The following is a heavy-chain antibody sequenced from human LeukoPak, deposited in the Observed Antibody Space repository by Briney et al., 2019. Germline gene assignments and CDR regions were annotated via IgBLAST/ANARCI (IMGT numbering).Heavy chain of an antibody. CDR3: ARDASSGYSHYDY. D-gene: IGHD3-22*01. V-gene: IGHV3-21*01. Sequence: GGSLRLFCAAWGFLFRSYSMNWLRQSPGKGLECVSSINSSSSYIYYADSVKGRFTISRDNAKNSLYLQMNSLRAEDTAVYYCARDASSGYSHYDYWGQGTLVTVSS. CDR1: GFLFRSYS. CDR2: INSSSSYI. J-gene: IGHJ4*02.